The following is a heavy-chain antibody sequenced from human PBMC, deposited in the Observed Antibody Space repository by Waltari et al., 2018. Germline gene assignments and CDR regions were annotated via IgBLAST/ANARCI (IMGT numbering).Heavy chain of an antibody. Sequence: QVQLQQWGAGLLKPSETLSLTCAVYGGSFSGYYWSWIRQPPGKGLEWIGEINHSGSTNYNPSLKRRVTISVDTSKNQFSLKLSSVTAADTAVYYCARGPSCSSTSCSLGMSYYFDYWGQGTLVTVSS. CDR2: INHSGST. CDR1: GGSFSGYY. J-gene: IGHJ4*02. CDR3: ARGPSCSSTSCSLGMSYYFDY. V-gene: IGHV4-34*01. D-gene: IGHD2-2*01.